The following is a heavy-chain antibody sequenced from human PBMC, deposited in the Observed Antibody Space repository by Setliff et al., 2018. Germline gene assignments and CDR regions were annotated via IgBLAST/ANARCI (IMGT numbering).Heavy chain of an antibody. J-gene: IGHJ4*02. CDR3: FGAGNCSY. Sequence: GGSLRLSCTASGLSYTNDWVSWVRQAPGKGLEWLASINPHGSEKYYADSVKGRFNIARDNAKNSLSLQMNNLRTEDTAVYYCFGAGNCSYWGQGTLVTVSS. D-gene: IGHD2-15*01. CDR1: GLSYTNDW. CDR2: INPHGSEK. V-gene: IGHV3-7*01.